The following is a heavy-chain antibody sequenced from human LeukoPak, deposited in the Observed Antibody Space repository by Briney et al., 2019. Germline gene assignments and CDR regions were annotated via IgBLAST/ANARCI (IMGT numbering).Heavy chain of an antibody. V-gene: IGHV1-18*01. J-gene: IGHJ3*02. CDR3: ARKSYVWGSYRSDDAFDI. CDR1: GYTFTNYG. D-gene: IGHD3-16*02. CDR2: ISAYNANT. Sequence: ASVKVSCKASGYTFTNYGISWVRQAPGQGLEWMGWISAYNANTNYAQKLQGRVTMTTDTSTSTAYMELRSLRSDDTAVYYCARKSYVWGSYRSDDAFDIWGQGTMVTVSS.